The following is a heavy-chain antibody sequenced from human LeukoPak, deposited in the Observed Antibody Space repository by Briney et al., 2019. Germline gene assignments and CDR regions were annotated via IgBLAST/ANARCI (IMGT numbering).Heavy chain of an antibody. CDR1: GGSFSGFY. J-gene: IGHJ2*01. CDR3: ARHQGVVDL. CDR2: IIHSGST. V-gene: IGHV4-34*12. D-gene: IGHD3-3*01. Sequence: SETLSLTCAVYGGSFSGFYWSWIRQPPEKGLEWIGEIIHSGSTTYNPSLKSRVSISVDTSKNQFSLKLSSVTAADTAVYYCARHQGVVDLWGRGSLVTVSS.